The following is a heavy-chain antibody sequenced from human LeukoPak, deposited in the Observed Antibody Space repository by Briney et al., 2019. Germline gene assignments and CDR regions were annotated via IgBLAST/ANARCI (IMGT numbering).Heavy chain of an antibody. V-gene: IGHV4-59*07. D-gene: IGHD3-22*01. J-gene: IGHJ3*02. CDR1: GGSISSYY. CDR2: IYYSGST. CDR3: ARTYYYDSSGCHDAFDI. Sequence: SDTLSLTCTVSGGSISSYYWRWLRQPPPKGLAWIGYIYYSGSTNYNPSLKSRVTISVDTSMNQFSLKLSSVTAADTAVYYCARTYYYDSSGCHDAFDIWGQGTMVTVSS.